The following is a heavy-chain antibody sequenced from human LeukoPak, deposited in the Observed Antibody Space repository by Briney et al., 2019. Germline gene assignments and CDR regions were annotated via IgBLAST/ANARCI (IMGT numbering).Heavy chain of an antibody. D-gene: IGHD1-26*01. Sequence: GESLKISCKGSGYSFTSYWIGWVRQMPGKGLEWMGIIYPGDSDTRYSPSFQGQVTISADKSISTAYLQWSSLKASDTAMYYCARYLSIVEAAYYFDYWGQGTLVTVSS. CDR1: GYSFTSYW. CDR3: ARYLSIVEAAYYFDY. CDR2: IYPGDSDT. V-gene: IGHV5-51*01. J-gene: IGHJ4*02.